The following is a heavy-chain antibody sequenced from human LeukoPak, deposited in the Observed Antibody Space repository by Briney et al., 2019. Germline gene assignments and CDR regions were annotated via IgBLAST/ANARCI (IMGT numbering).Heavy chain of an antibody. D-gene: IGHD2-15*01. CDR1: GGTFISYA. J-gene: IGHJ6*02. CDR2: IIPIFGTA. Sequence: SVKVSCKASGGTFISYAIRWVRQAPGQGLEWMGGIIPIFGTANYAQKFQGRVTITADESTSTAYMELSSLRSEDTAVYYCATPATLVVVVAATDYYYYGMDVWGQGTTVTVSS. CDR3: ATPATLVVVVAATDYYYYGMDV. V-gene: IGHV1-69*13.